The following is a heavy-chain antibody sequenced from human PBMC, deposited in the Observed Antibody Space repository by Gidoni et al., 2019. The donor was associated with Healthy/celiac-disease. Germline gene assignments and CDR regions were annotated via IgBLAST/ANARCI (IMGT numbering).Heavy chain of an antibody. Sequence: QVQLVESGGGVVQPGRSLRLSCAASGFTFSSYGMHWVRQAPGKGLEWVAGIWYDGSNKDDADSVKGRFNISRDNSKNTPYLQMNSLRAEDTAVYYCARGDIVVVPAAILYYYYGMDVWGQGTTVTVSS. V-gene: IGHV3-33*01. J-gene: IGHJ6*02. CDR1: GFTFSSYG. CDR3: ARGDIVVVPAAILYYYYGMDV. CDR2: IWYDGSNK. D-gene: IGHD2-2*01.